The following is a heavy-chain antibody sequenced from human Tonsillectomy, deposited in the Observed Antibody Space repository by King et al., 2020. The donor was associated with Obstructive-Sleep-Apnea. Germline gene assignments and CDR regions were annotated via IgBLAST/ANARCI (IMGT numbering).Heavy chain of an antibody. V-gene: IGHV4-30-2*01. D-gene: IGHD3-22*01. J-gene: IGHJ3*02. CDR3: AIGPHYYSDPRGSHFVGGNAFDI. Sequence: LQLQESGSGLVKPSQTLSLTCAVSGGSISSGGYSWGWIRQPPGKGLEWIGYIFPSGSTSYNPSLKSRATISVDTSKNQFSLKLASVTAADTAVYFCAIGPHYYSDPRGSHFVGGNAFDIWGQGTMVTVSS. CDR1: GGSISSGGYS. CDR2: IFPSGST.